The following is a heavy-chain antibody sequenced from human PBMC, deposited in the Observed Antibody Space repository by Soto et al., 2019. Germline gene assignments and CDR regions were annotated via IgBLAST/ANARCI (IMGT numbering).Heavy chain of an antibody. CDR1: GGSFSGYY. Sequence: SETLSLTCAVYGGSFSGYYWSWIRQPPGKGLEWIGEINHSGSTNYNPSLKSRVTISVDTSKNQFSLKLSSVTAADTAVYYCARGRRQRDWNDEFDYWGQGTLVTVSS. D-gene: IGHD1-1*01. V-gene: IGHV4-34*01. CDR2: INHSGST. J-gene: IGHJ4*02. CDR3: ARGRRQRDWNDEFDY.